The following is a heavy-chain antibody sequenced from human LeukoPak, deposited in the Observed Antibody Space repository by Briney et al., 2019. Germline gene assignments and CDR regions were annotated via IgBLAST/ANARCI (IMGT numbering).Heavy chain of an antibody. J-gene: IGHJ3*01. Sequence: PSETLSLTCTVSGGSISRSTYYWGWIRQPPGKGLEWIGNIYYSGSTYYNPSLKSRVTISVDTSKNQFSLKLSSVTAADTAVYYCARDRRWELLHAFDVWGQGTMVTVSS. CDR3: ARDRRWELLHAFDV. D-gene: IGHD1-26*01. CDR2: IYYSGST. V-gene: IGHV4-39*02. CDR1: GGSISRSTYY.